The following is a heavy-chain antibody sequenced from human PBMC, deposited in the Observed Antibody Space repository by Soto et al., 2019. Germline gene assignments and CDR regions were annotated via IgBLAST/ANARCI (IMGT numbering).Heavy chain of an antibody. J-gene: IGHJ4*02. CDR3: VQTTGWPGFDF. V-gene: IGHV3-53*01. CDR1: GFSVSSKY. D-gene: IGHD6-19*01. CDR2: IYGGGTT. Sequence: EVQLVESGGGLIQPGGSLRLSCAASGFSVSSKYMTWVRQAPGKGLEWVSVIYGGGTTYYADSVKGRFTISRDNSTNTLYLQMNSLRAEDTAVYYCVQTTGWPGFDFWGQGTLVIVSS.